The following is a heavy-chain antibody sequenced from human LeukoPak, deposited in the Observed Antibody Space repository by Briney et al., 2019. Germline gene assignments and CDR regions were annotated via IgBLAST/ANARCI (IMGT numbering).Heavy chain of an antibody. CDR1: GFSLSTSAVG. V-gene: IGHV2-5*02. CDR2: IYWDDDK. CDR3: APSYYNGSGFWFDP. D-gene: IGHD3-10*01. J-gene: IGHJ5*02. Sequence: SGPTLVKPTQPLTLTCTFSGFSLSTSAVGVGWIRQPPGKVLEWLALIYWDDDKRYNPSLKSRLTITNDTSKNQVVLTMTNMDPVDTATYYCAPSYYNGSGFWFDPWGQGTLVTVSS.